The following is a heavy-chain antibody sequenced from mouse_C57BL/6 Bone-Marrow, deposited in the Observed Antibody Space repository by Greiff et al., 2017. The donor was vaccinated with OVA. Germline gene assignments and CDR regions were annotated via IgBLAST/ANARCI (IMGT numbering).Heavy chain of an antibody. CDR3: ARWTTVVDRYFDD. Sequence: VQLQQSGPELVKPGDSVKISCKASGYSFTGYFMNWVMQSHGKSLEWIGRINPFNGDTFYNQKFKGKATLTVDKSSSTAHMELRSLTSEDSAVYYCARWTTVVDRYFDDWGQGTTLTVSS. D-gene: IGHD1-1*01. V-gene: IGHV1-20*01. J-gene: IGHJ2*01. CDR2: INPFNGDT. CDR1: GYSFTGYF.